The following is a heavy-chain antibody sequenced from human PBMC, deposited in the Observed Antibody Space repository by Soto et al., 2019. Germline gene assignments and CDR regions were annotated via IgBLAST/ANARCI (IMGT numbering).Heavy chain of an antibody. Sequence: GASVKVSCKASGGTFSSYAISWVRQAPGQGLEWMGGIIPIFGTANYAQKCQGRVTITADESTSTAYMELSSLRSEDTAVYYCARPADSSGYSWFDPWGQGTLVTVS. J-gene: IGHJ5*02. CDR1: GGTFSSYA. D-gene: IGHD3-22*01. CDR3: ARPADSSGYSWFDP. CDR2: IIPIFGTA. V-gene: IGHV1-69*13.